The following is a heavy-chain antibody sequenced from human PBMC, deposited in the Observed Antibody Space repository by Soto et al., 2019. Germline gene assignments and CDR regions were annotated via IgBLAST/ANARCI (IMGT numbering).Heavy chain of an antibody. Sequence: SETLSLTCAVYGGSFSGYYWSWIRQPPGKGLEWIGEINHSGSTNYNPSLKSRVTISVDTSKNQFSLKLTSVTAADTAVYYCAREKITGVFDYWGQGTLVTVSS. CDR2: INHSGST. V-gene: IGHV4-34*01. J-gene: IGHJ4*02. CDR1: GGSFSGYY. CDR3: AREKITGVFDY. D-gene: IGHD2-8*02.